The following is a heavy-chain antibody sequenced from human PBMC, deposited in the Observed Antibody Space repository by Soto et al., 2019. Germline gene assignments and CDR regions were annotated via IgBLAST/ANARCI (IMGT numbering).Heavy chain of an antibody. D-gene: IGHD2-15*01. CDR2: IYPADSDT. CDR3: ARHLVVAATMELDEFDY. Sequence: GESLKISCKGSGYSFTSYWIAWVRQMPGKGLEWMGIIYPADSDTRYHPSFPGQVTXXXDKSISTAYLQWSSLKASDTARYYGARHLVVAATMELDEFDYWGQGTLVSVSS. J-gene: IGHJ4*02. V-gene: IGHV5-51*01. CDR1: GYSFTSYW.